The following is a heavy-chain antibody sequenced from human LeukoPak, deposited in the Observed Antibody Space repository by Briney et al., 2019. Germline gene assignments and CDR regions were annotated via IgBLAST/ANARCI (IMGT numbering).Heavy chain of an antibody. Sequence: GGSLRLSCAASGFTFSSYAMNWVRQAPGKGLEWVSTISASGGSTYYFVKGRFTISRDNSKNTLFLQMNSLRAEDTAVYFCAKGYCSSTNCKESFCDYWGQGTLVTVSS. CDR2: ISASGGST. J-gene: IGHJ4*02. V-gene: IGHV3-23*01. CDR3: AKGYCSSTNCKESFCDY. D-gene: IGHD2-2*01. CDR1: GFTFSSYA.